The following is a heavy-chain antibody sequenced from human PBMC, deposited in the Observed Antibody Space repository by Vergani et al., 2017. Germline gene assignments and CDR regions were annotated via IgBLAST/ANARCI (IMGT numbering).Heavy chain of an antibody. V-gene: IGHV3-53*01. CDR3: ARGAYSYGLLIDY. CDR2: IYSGGST. D-gene: IGHD5-18*01. Sequence: EVQLVESGGGLIQPGGSLRLSCAASGFTVSSNYMSWVRQAPGKGLEWVSVIYSGGSTYYADSVKGRFTISRDNSKNTLYRQLNSLRAEDTAVYYCARGAYSYGLLIDYWKRGPLVTVSS. CDR1: GFTVSSNY. J-gene: IGHJ4*02.